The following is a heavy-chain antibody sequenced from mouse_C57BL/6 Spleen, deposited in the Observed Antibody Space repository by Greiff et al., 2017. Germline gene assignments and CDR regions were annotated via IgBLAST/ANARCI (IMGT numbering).Heavy chain of an antibody. D-gene: IGHD2-5*01. CDR3: ARSNSNPAWFAY. CDR1: GYTFTSYW. J-gene: IGHJ3*01. Sequence: QVQLQQPGAELVKPGASVKLSCKASGYTFTSYWMHWVKQRPGQGLEWIGMIHPNSGSTNYNEKFKSKATLTVDKSSSTAYMQLSSLTSEDSAVYYCARSNSNPAWFAYWGQGTLVTVSA. V-gene: IGHV1-64*01. CDR2: IHPNSGST.